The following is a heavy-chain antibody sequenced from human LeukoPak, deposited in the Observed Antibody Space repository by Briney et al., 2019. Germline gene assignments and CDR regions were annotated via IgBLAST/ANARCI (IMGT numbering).Heavy chain of an antibody. D-gene: IGHD4-23*01. Sequence: SVKVSGKASGGTFSSYAISWVRRAPGQGLEWMGGIIPIFGTANYAQKFQGRVTITTDESTSTAYMELSSLRSEDTAVYYCARDRNYPQDYGGKGWFDPWGQGTLVTVSS. CDR2: IIPIFGTA. V-gene: IGHV1-69*05. CDR3: ARDRNYPQDYGGKGWFDP. CDR1: GGTFSSYA. J-gene: IGHJ5*02.